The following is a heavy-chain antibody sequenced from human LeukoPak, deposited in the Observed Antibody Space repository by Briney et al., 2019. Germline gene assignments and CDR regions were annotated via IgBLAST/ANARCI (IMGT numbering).Heavy chain of an antibody. D-gene: IGHD3-22*01. CDR3: ARDKLRLYYFDY. CDR1: GYTFTGYY. J-gene: IGHJ4*02. CDR2: INPNSGGT. Sequence: ASVKVSCKASGYTFTGYYMHWVRQAPGQGLGWMGWINPNSGGTNYAQKFQGRVTMTRDTSISTAYMELSRLRSDDTAVYYCARDKLRLYYFDYWGQGTLVTVSS. V-gene: IGHV1-2*02.